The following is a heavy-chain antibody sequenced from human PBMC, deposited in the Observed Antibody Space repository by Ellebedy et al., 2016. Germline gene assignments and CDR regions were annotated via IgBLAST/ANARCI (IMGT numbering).Heavy chain of an antibody. J-gene: IGHJ3*02. CDR2: IWYDGSNK. V-gene: IGHV3-33*01. CDR1: GFTFSSYG. Sequence: LSLTCASSGFTFSSYGMHWVRQAPGKGLEWVAVIWYDGSNKYYADSVKGRFTISRDNSKNTLYLQMNSLRAEDTAVYYCARAYFDSLDAFDIWGQGTMVTVSS. CDR3: ARAYFDSLDAFDI. D-gene: IGHD3-9*01.